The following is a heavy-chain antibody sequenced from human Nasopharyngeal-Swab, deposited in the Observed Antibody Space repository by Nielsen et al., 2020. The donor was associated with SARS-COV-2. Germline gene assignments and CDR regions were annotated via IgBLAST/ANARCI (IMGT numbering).Heavy chain of an antibody. CDR1: GFSLSTTGVG. D-gene: IGHD3-3*01. CDR3: AHSYDFWSGHYSYGMDV. Sequence: SGPTLVKPTQTLTSTCTFSGFSLSTTGVGVGWIRQPPGKALEWLAVIYWNDGKRYSPSLESRVTITKDTSKQQVVLIMTNMDPVDTATYYCAHSYDFWSGHYSYGMDVWGQGTTVTVSS. V-gene: IGHV2-5*01. J-gene: IGHJ6*02. CDR2: IYWNDGK.